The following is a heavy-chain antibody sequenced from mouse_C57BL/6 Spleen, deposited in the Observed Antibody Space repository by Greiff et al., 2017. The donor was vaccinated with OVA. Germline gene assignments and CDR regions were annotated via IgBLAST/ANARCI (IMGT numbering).Heavy chain of an antibody. Sequence: QVQLQQSGAELVKPGASVKISCKASGYAFSSYWMNWVKQRPGKGLEWIGQIYPGDGDTNYNGKFKGKATLTADKSSSTAYMQLSSLTSEDSAVYFCARSRYGLYAMDYRGQGASVTDSS. J-gene: IGHJ4*01. CDR1: GYAFSSYW. CDR3: ARSRYGLYAMDY. V-gene: IGHV1-80*01. D-gene: IGHD1-2*01. CDR2: IYPGDGDT.